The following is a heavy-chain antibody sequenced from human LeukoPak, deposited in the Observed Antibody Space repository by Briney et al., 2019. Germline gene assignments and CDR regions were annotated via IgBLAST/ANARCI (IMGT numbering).Heavy chain of an antibody. CDR1: GDSISSNTYH. CDR3: ARHGGGCSGGSCYSHFDC. Sequence: SETLSLTCTVSGDSISSNTYHWGWIRQPPGKGLEWIGSIYYRGNTYSNPSLKSRVAISVDTSKNQFSLKLSSVTAADTAVYYCARHGGGCSGGSCYSHFDCWGQGTLVTVSS. J-gene: IGHJ4*02. V-gene: IGHV4-39*01. D-gene: IGHD2-15*01. CDR2: IYYRGNT.